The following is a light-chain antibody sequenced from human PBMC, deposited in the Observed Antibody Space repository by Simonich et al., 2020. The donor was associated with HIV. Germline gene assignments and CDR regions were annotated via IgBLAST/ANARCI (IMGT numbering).Light chain of an antibody. Sequence: QSALTQPRSVSGSPGQSVTISCTGSSSDIGTYNYVSWYQQHPGKAPKLMIYDVSKRPSGVPDRVSGSKSGNTASLTISGLQAEDEADYYCCSYARSTTWLFGGGTKLTVL. CDR1: SSDIGTYNY. CDR2: DVS. V-gene: IGLV2-11*01. CDR3: CSYARSTTWL. J-gene: IGLJ3*02.